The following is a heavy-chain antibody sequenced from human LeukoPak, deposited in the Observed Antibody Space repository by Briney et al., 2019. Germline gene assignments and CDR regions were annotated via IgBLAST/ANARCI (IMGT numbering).Heavy chain of an antibody. Sequence: SETLSLTCAVSGGSISSDSWWSWVRQPPGKGLEWIGEIHRSGSTNYNPSLKSRVTISVDKSKNQFSLKLSSVTAADTAVYYSARRDYYDSSGYFSFWGQGTLVSVSS. CDR2: IHRSGST. D-gene: IGHD3-22*01. V-gene: IGHV4-4*02. CDR1: GGSISSDSW. CDR3: ARRDYYDSSGYFSF. J-gene: IGHJ4*02.